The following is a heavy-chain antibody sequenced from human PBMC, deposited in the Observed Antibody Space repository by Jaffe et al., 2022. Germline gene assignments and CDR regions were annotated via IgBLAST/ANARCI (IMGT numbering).Heavy chain of an antibody. CDR3: ARWWGAGNAFDI. CDR2: IGTAGDT. V-gene: IGHV3-13*01. J-gene: IGHJ3*02. Sequence: EVQLVESGGGLVQPGGSLRLSCAASGFTFSSYDMHWVRQATGKGLEWVSAIGTAGDTYYPGSVKGRFTISRENAKNSLYLQMNSLRAGDTAVYYCARWWGAGNAFDIWGQGTMVTVSS. CDR1: GFTFSSYD. D-gene: IGHD1-26*01.